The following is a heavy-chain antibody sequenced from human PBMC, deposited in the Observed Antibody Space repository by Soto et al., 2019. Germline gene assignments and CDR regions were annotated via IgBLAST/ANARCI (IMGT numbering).Heavy chain of an antibody. Sequence: QVQLQQWGAGLLKPSETLSLTCAVYGGSFSGYYWSWIRQPPGKGLEWIGEINHSGSTNYNPSLKSRVTISVDTSKSQFSLKLSSVTAADTAVYYCAVHSSSWYSILDVWGKGTTVTVSS. D-gene: IGHD6-13*01. J-gene: IGHJ6*04. CDR1: GGSFSGYY. CDR2: INHSGST. CDR3: AVHSSSWYSILDV. V-gene: IGHV4-34*01.